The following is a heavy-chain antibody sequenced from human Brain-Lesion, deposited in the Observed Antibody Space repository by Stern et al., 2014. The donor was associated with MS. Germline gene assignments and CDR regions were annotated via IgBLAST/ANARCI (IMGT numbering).Heavy chain of an antibody. V-gene: IGHV4-61*02. CDR2: IFNSGST. Sequence: QVQLVESGPGLVKPSQTLSLSCTVSGGSISSGGYYWSWIRQPAGQGLEWIGRIFNSGSTSYNPSHKSRVPISIDTSKNQFSLRLNSMTAADTAVYYCARGRVVPGFQYYATDVWGQGTTVIVSS. CDR3: ARGRVVPGFQYYATDV. J-gene: IGHJ6*02. CDR1: GGSISSGGYY. D-gene: IGHD2-2*01.